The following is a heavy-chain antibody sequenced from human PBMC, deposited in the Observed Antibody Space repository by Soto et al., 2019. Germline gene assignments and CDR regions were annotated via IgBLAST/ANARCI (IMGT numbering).Heavy chain of an antibody. CDR2: ISAYNGNT. J-gene: IGHJ6*02. CDR1: GYTFTSYG. D-gene: IGHD3-9*01. Sequence: ASVKVSCXASGYTFTSYGISWVRQAPGQGLEWMGWISAYNGNTNYAQKLQGRVTMTTDTSTSTAYMELRSLRSDDTAVYYCAALGDDWSNYYYYGMDVWGQGTTVTVSS. V-gene: IGHV1-18*01. CDR3: AALGDDWSNYYYYGMDV.